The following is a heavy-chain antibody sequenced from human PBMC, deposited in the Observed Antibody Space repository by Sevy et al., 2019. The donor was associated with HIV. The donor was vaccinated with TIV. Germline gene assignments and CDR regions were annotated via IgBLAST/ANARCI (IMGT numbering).Heavy chain of an antibody. CDR3: AREDGSRQYFQY. J-gene: IGHJ1*01. V-gene: IGHV3-48*03. D-gene: IGHD6-13*01. CDR1: GFTFSSYE. CDR2: ISNSGSII. Sequence: GGSLRLSCVASGFTFSSYEMNWVRQAPGKGLEWVSYISNSGSIIYYEDSVKGRFTISRDNAKNSLYLQMNGLRAEDTAVYYCAREDGSRQYFQYWGQGTLVTVSS.